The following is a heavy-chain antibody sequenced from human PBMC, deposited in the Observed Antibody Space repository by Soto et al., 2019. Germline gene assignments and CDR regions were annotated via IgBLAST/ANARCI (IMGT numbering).Heavy chain of an antibody. CDR2: IYYSGST. CDR3: ARTGPPYSSSWYGRGYSFDY. V-gene: IGHV4-59*01. D-gene: IGHD6-13*01. CDR1: GGSISSYY. Sequence: SETLSLTCTVSGGSISSYYWSWIRQPPGKGLEWIGYIYYSGSTNYNPSLKSRVTISVDTSKNQFSLKLSSVTAADTAVYYCARTGPPYSSSWYGRGYSFDYWGQGTLVTVSS. J-gene: IGHJ4*02.